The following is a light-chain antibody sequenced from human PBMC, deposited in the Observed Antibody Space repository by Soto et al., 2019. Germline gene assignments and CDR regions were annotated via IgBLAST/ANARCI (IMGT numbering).Light chain of an antibody. CDR1: QSVSSSY. CDR2: GAS. Sequence: ESVLTQSPGTLSLSPGESATLSCRASQSVSSSYLDWYQQKPGQAPRLLIYGASSRATGIPDRFSGSGSGTDFTLTISRLEPEDFAVYYCQQYGSSPLTFGGWTKVEIK. CDR3: QQYGSSPLT. J-gene: IGKJ4*01. V-gene: IGKV3-20*01.